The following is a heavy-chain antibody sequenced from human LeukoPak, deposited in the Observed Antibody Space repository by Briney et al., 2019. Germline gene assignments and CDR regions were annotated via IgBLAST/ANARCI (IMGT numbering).Heavy chain of an antibody. J-gene: IGHJ4*02. D-gene: IGHD3-16*01. CDR1: GFTFSSSA. CDR3: ARDPSGGRPDY. Sequence: GGSLRLSCVASGFTFSSSAMSWVRQAPGERPVWVSRVKGDGSDKKYADSVKGRFTISRDNGENTLYLQMNRLRAEHRAVYYCARDPSGGRPDYWGQGTLVTVSS. CDR2: VKGDGSDK. V-gene: IGHV3-74*03.